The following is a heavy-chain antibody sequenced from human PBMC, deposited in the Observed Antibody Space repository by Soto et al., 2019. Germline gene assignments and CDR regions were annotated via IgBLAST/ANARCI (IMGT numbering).Heavy chain of an antibody. CDR3: ARIASYGDILFDF. CDR2: ISSRHTI. CDR1: GFTFSDYN. J-gene: IGHJ4*02. V-gene: IGHV3-48*01. D-gene: IGHD4-17*01. Sequence: EVQLVESGGGSVQPGGSLRLSCAASGFTFSDYNMNWVRQAPGKGLEWVSYISSRHTIYYADSVKGRFTISGDNAKNSLYLQMNGLRAEDTAVYYCARIASYGDILFDFWGQGMLVTVSS.